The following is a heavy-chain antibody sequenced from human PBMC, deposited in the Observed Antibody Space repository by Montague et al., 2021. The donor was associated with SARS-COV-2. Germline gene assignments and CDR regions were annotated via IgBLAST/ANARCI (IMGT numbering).Heavy chain of an antibody. CDR1: GFSLSTIGVG. J-gene: IGHJ4*02. D-gene: IGHD5/OR15-5a*01. CDR3: EHSSGVYWTRRGWSDY. CDR2: VYWDGDK. Sequence: PALVKPTQTLTLTCTFSGFSLSTIGVGVGWIRQPPGKALEWLALVYWDGDKRYSPSLRSRLTITKDTSKNQVALTMTNMDPVDTATYFCEHSSGVYWTRRGWSDYWGQGVLVTVSS. V-gene: IGHV2-5*02.